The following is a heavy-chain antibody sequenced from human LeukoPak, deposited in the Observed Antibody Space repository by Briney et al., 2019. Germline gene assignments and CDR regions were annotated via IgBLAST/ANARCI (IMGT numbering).Heavy chain of an antibody. CDR2: ISGSGGST. CDR1: GFTFSSYA. V-gene: IGHV3-23*01. J-gene: IGHJ4*02. CDR3: AKGTSSIVGAPTGY. Sequence: TGGSLRLSCAASGFTFSSYAMRWVRQAPGKGREWVSAISGSGGSTYYADSVKGRFTISRDNSKNTLYLQMNSLRAEDTDVYYCAKGTSSIVGAPTGYWGQGTLVTVYS. D-gene: IGHD1-26*01.